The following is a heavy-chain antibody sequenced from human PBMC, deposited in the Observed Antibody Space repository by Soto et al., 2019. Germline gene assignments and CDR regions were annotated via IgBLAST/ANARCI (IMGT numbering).Heavy chain of an antibody. V-gene: IGHV4-4*02. CDR2: IYHTGST. J-gene: IGHJ4*02. CDR3: AHRPIVGAAI. CDR1: GGSISNSNW. D-gene: IGHD1-26*01. Sequence: SETLSLTCGVFGGSISNSNWWTWVRQPPGKGLEWIGEIYHTGSTNYNSSLMSRVTISLDKPNNQFSLQLSSVTAADTAVYYCAHRPIVGAAIWGQGTLVTVSS.